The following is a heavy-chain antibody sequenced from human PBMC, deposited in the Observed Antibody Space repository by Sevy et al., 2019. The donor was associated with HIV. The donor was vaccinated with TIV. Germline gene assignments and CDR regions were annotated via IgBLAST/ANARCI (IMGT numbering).Heavy chain of an antibody. D-gene: IGHD6-19*01. V-gene: IGHV3-33*01. CDR1: GFTFSSYG. J-gene: IGHJ4*02. CDR3: ARDRSRVPGIAVAGTGGFDY. Sequence: GSLRLSCAASGFTFSSYGMHWVRQAPGKGLEWVAVIWYDGSNKYYADSVKGRFTISRDNSKNTLYLQMNSLRAEDTAVYYCARDRSRVPGIAVAGTGGFDYWGQGTLVTVSS. CDR2: IWYDGSNK.